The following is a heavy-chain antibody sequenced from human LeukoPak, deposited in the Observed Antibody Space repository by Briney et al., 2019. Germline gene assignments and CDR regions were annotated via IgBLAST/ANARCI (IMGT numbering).Heavy chain of an antibody. V-gene: IGHV3-53*01. CDR3: VRDQGGAVSY. CDR2: IYSGGST. CDR1: GLTVSSNY. D-gene: IGHD3-16*01. J-gene: IGHJ4*02. Sequence: GGSLRLSCAASGLTVSSNYMSWVRQAPGKGLEWVSVIYSGGSTYYADSVKGRFTISRGNAKNSLYLQMNSLRAEDTAVYYCVRDQGGAVSYWGQGTLVTVSS.